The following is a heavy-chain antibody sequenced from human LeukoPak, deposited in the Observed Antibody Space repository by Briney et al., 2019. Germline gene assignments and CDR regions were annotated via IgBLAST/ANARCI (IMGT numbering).Heavy chain of an antibody. Sequence: PSETLSLTCTVSGGSISSYYWSWIRQPPGKGLEWLGYIYYSGSTNYNPSLKSRVTISVDTSKNQFSLKLSSVTAADTAVYYCARSSDTEQWLTLDYWGQGALVTVSS. CDR3: ARSSDTEQWLTLDY. J-gene: IGHJ4*02. CDR2: IYYSGST. V-gene: IGHV4-59*01. D-gene: IGHD6-19*01. CDR1: GGSISSYY.